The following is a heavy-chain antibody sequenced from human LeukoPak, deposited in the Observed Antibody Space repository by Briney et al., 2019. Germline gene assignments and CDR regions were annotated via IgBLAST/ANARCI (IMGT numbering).Heavy chain of an antibody. V-gene: IGHV3-74*01. Sequence: GGSLRLSCEASGFTFSHYWMHWVRQAPGKGLVWVSRTNTDGNSTTYVDSVKGRFTISRDNAKNTMYLQMNSLGAEDTAVYYCVPTDSSGLDWGQGTLVTVSS. CDR1: GFTFSHYW. CDR3: VPTDSSGLD. D-gene: IGHD3-22*01. CDR2: TNTDGNST. J-gene: IGHJ4*02.